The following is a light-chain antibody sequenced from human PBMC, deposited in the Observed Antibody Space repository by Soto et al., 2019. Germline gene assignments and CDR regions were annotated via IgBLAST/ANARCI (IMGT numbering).Light chain of an antibody. CDR1: QSISTW. CDR3: QQVNSFPRT. V-gene: IGKV1-12*01. J-gene: IGKJ4*01. Sequence: DIQMTQSPSSVSASVGDRVTITCRAGQSISTWLAWYQQKPGKAPKLLIYAASNLHSGVPSRFSGRGSGTDFTLTISILQPEDFATYYCQQVNSFPRTFGGGTKVEI. CDR2: AAS.